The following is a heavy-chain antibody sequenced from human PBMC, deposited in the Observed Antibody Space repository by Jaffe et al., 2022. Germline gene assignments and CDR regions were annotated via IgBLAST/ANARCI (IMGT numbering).Heavy chain of an antibody. J-gene: IGHJ5*02. CDR2: INHSGST. V-gene: IGHV4-34*01. Sequence: QVQLQQWGAGLLKPSETLSLTCAVYGGSFSGYYWSWIRQPPGKGLEWIGEINHSGSTNYNPSLKSRVTISVDTSKNQFSLKLSSVTAADTAVYYCARTHVVVVVVAATEVGCWFDPWGQGTLVTVSS. D-gene: IGHD2-15*01. CDR3: ARTHVVVVVVAATEVGCWFDP. CDR1: GGSFSGYY.